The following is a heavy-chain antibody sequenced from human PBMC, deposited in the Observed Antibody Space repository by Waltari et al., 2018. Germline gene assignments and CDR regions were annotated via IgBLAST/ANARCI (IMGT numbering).Heavy chain of an antibody. Sequence: QVQLVQSGAEVKKPGSSVKVSCKASGDTFSTYDITWVRQAPGQGLEWMGGIIPIFDTPSYPQKCQGRVTITADASTKTSYMELSSLRSEDTAVYYCARDVSLVVTDDDPDLWGQGTMVTVSS. CDR3: ARDVSLVVTDDDPDL. D-gene: IGHD3-16*01. J-gene: IGHJ3*01. V-gene: IGHV1-69*12. CDR1: GDTFSTYD. CDR2: IIPIFDTP.